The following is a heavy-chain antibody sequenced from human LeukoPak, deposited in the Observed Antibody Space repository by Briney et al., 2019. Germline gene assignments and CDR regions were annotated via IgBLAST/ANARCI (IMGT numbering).Heavy chain of an antibody. CDR3: AKRYSSSWPPALFDY. D-gene: IGHD6-13*01. Sequence: LAGGSLRLSCAASGFTFSSYAMSWVRQAPGKGLEWVSAISGSGGSTYYADSVKGRFTISRDNSKNTLYLQMNSLRAEDTAVYYCAKRYSSSWPPALFDYWGQGTLVTVSS. J-gene: IGHJ4*02. V-gene: IGHV3-23*01. CDR2: ISGSGGST. CDR1: GFTFSSYA.